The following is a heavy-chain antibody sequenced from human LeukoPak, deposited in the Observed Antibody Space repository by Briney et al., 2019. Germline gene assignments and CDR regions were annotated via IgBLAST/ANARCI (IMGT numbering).Heavy chain of an antibody. CDR3: AGGVGATTIYFDY. CDR1: GGSISSYY. D-gene: IGHD1-26*01. J-gene: IGHJ4*02. CDR2: IYYSGST. Sequence: SETLSLTCTVSGGSISSYYWSWIRQPPGKGLEWIGYIYYSGSTNYNPSLKSRVTISVDTSKNQFSLKLSSVTAADTAVYYCAGGVGATTIYFDYWGQGTLVTVSS. V-gene: IGHV4-59*01.